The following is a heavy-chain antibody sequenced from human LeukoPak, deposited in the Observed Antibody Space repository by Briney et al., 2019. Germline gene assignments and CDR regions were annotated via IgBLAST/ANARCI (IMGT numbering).Heavy chain of an antibody. D-gene: IGHD2-21*01. V-gene: IGHV1-8*03. CDR3: ARDLAGHFGGFYFDY. J-gene: IGHJ4*02. CDR2: MNPNSGNT. CDR1: GYTFTSYD. Sequence: ASVKVSCKASGYTFTSYDINWVRQATGQGPEWMGWMNPNSGNTGYAQKFQGRVTITRNTSISTAYMELSSLRSEDTAVYYCARDLAGHFGGFYFDYWGQGTLVTVSS.